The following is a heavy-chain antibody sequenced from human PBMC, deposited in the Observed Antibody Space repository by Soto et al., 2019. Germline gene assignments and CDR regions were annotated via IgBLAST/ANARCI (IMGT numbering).Heavy chain of an antibody. V-gene: IGHV3-30-3*01. CDR3: ASSPDRLLHDSSGYPFDY. D-gene: IGHD3-22*01. CDR1: GFTFSSYA. Sequence: QVQLVESGGGVVQPGRSLRLSCAASGFTFSSYAMHWVRQAPGKGLEWVAVISYDGSNKYYADSVKGRFTISRDNSKNTLYLQMNSLRAEDTAVYYCASSPDRLLHDSSGYPFDYWGQGTLVTVSS. CDR2: ISYDGSNK. J-gene: IGHJ4*02.